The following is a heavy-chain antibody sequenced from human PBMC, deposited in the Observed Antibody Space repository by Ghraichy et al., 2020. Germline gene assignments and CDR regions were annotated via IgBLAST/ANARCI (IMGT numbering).Heavy chain of an antibody. Sequence: GGSLRLSCAASGFTVSSNYMSWVRQAPGKGLEWVSVIYSGGSTYYADSVKGRFTISRDNSKNTLYLQMNSLRAEDTAVYYCARGEGSSWYYFDYWGQGTLVTVSS. CDR2: IYSGGST. V-gene: IGHV3-53*01. CDR1: GFTVSSNY. D-gene: IGHD6-13*01. J-gene: IGHJ4*02. CDR3: ARGEGSSWYYFDY.